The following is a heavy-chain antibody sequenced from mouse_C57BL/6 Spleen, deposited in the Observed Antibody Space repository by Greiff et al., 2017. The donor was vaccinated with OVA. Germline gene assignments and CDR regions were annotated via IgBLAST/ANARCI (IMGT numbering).Heavy chain of an antibody. Sequence: EVQVVESGGGLVKPGGSLKLSCAASGFTFSDYGMHWVRQAPEKGLEWVAYISSGSSTIYYADTVKGRFTISRDNAKNTLFLQMTSLRSEDTAMYYCARGRDYDYPAWFAYWGQGTLVTVSA. J-gene: IGHJ3*01. CDR1: GFTFSDYG. CDR3: ARGRDYDYPAWFAY. CDR2: ISSGSSTI. V-gene: IGHV5-17*01. D-gene: IGHD2-4*01.